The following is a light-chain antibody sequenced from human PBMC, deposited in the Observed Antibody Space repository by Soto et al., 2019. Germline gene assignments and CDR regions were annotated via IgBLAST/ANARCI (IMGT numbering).Light chain of an antibody. CDR3: QQYGSSPWT. V-gene: IGKV3-20*01. J-gene: IGKJ1*01. CDR2: GAS. CDR1: QSVSSW. Sequence: EIVVTQSPGTLSLSPGERAILSCRASQSVSSWLAWYQQKPGQAPRLLISGASSRATGIPDRFSGSGSGTDFTLTISRLEPEDFAVYYCQQYGSSPWTFGQGTKVDIK.